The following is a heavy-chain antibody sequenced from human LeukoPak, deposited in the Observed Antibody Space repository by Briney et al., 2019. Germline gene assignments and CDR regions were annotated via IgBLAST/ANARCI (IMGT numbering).Heavy chain of an antibody. CDR1: GYTFTSYG. D-gene: IGHD5-12*01. CDR2: INADNGNT. J-gene: IGHJ4*02. V-gene: IGHV1-18*01. CDR3: ARDVGYSYGLFDY. Sequence: GASVKVSCKASGYTFTSYGISWVRQAPGQGLEWMGWINADNGNTKYSRKFQGRVTITRDTSASTAYMELSSLRSEDTAVYYCARDVGYSYGLFDYWGQGTLVTVSS.